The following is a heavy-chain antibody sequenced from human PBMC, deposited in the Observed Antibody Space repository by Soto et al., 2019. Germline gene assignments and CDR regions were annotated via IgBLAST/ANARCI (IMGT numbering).Heavy chain of an antibody. CDR1: GFTVSSNY. J-gene: IGHJ4*02. V-gene: IGHV3-66*01. CDR2: IYSGGST. CDR3: ARGRAGLTTLRYFDWLKGRYVDY. Sequence: PGGSLRLSCAASGFTVSSNYMSWVRQAPGKGLEWVSVIYSGGSTYYADSVKGRFTISRDNSKNTLYLQMNSLRAEDTAVYYCARGRAGLTTLRYFDWLKGRYVDYWGQGTLVTVSS. D-gene: IGHD3-9*01.